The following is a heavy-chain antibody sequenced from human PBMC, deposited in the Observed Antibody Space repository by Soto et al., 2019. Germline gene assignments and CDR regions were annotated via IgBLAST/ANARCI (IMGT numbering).Heavy chain of an antibody. Sequence: QVQLVQSGAEVKKPGASVKVSCKASGYTFTSYYMHWVRQAPGQGLECMGVINHSGGSTSYAQKLQGRVTMTRDPSTSTVEMGRSSLRSEDTAVYYCARHYDFWSGRYGMDCGGQGTTVTVSS. D-gene: IGHD3-3*01. V-gene: IGHV1-46*04. CDR2: INHSGGST. CDR3: ARHYDFWSGRYGMDC. J-gene: IGHJ6*02. CDR1: GYTFTSYY.